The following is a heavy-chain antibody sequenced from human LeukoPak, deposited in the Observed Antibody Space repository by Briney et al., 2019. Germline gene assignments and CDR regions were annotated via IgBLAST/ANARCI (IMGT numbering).Heavy chain of an antibody. D-gene: IGHD3-10*01. Sequence: GGSLRLSCAASGFTFSTYWMSWVRQAPGKGLEWVANIKQDGSEKYYVDSVKGRFTISRDNAKNSLYLQMNSLRAEDTAVYYCARSMVRGVIITHLFDYWGQGTLVTVSS. J-gene: IGHJ4*02. CDR2: IKQDGSEK. CDR1: GFTFSTYW. CDR3: ARSMVRGVIITHLFDY. V-gene: IGHV3-7*01.